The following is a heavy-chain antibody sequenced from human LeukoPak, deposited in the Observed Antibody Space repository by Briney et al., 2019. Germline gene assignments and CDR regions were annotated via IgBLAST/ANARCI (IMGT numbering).Heavy chain of an antibody. Sequence: GGSLRLSCAVSGITLTNYGMTWVRQAPGKGLGRVAGVSDSGGSTNYADSVKGRFTISRDNPKNTLYLQMNSLRAEDTAVYFCAKRGVVIRVILVGFHKEAYYFDSWGQGALVTVSS. CDR2: VSDSGGST. V-gene: IGHV3-23*01. CDR1: GITLTNYG. D-gene: IGHD3-22*01. CDR3: AKRGVVIRVILVGFHKEAYYFDS. J-gene: IGHJ4*02.